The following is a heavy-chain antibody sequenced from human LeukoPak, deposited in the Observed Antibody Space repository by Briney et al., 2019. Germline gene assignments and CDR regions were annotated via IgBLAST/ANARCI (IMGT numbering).Heavy chain of an antibody. D-gene: IGHD6-19*01. CDR2: IGTAGGT. J-gene: IGHJ4*02. CDR3: ARVRSDSNGWYHVLD. CDR1: GFTFSSYD. V-gene: IGHV3-13*01. Sequence: PGGSLRLSCAASGFTFSSYDMHWVRQGTGKSLEWVSAIGTAGGTYYAGSVKGRFTISRENAKNSLYLQMNSLTAGDTAVYYCARVRSDSNGWYHVLDWGQGTLVTVSS.